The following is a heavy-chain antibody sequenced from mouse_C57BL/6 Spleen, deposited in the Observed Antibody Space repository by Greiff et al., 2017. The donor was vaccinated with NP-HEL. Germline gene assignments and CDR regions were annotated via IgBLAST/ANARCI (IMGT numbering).Heavy chain of an antibody. J-gene: IGHJ1*03. V-gene: IGHV1-50*01. CDR3: ARESSWYFDV. Sequence: QVQLQQPGAELVKPGASVKLSCKASGYTFTSYWMQWVKQRPGQGLEWIGEIDPSDSYTNYNQKFKGKATLTVDTSSSTAYMQLSSLTSEDSAVYYCARESSWYFDVWGTGTTVTVSS. CDR2: IDPSDSYT. CDR1: GYTFTSYW.